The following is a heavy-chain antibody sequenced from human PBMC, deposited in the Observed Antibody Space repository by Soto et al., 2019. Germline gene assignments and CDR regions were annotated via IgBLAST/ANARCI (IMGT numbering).Heavy chain of an antibody. CDR2: IIPIFGTA. CDR1: GGTFSSYA. J-gene: IGHJ5*02. Sequence: QVQLVQSGAAVKKPGSSVKVSCKASGGTFSSYAISWVRQAPGQGLEWMGGIIPIFGTANYAQKFQGRVTITADESTSTAYMELRSLRSEDKAVYYCARVTAMVDNWFDPWGQGTLVTVSS. V-gene: IGHV1-69*12. CDR3: ARVTAMVDNWFDP. D-gene: IGHD5-18*01.